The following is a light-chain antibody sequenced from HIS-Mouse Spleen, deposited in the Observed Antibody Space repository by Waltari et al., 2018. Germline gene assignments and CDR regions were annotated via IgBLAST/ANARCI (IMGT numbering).Light chain of an antibody. V-gene: IGLV3-21*03. Sequence: SYVLTQPPSVSVAPGKTARITCWGNNIGSKSVHWYQQKPGQAPVLVGYEDSDRPSGIPERCSGSNSGNTATLTISRVEAGDEADYYCQVWDSSSDHVVFGGGTKLTVL. CDR2: EDS. CDR3: QVWDSSSDHVV. CDR1: NIGSKS. J-gene: IGLJ2*01.